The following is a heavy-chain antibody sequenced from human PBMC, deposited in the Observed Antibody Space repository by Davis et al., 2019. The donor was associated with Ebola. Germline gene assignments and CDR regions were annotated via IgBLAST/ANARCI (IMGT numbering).Heavy chain of an antibody. CDR2: LSAYNGNT. CDR1: GYTFTSYG. V-gene: IGHV1-18*01. J-gene: IGHJ4*02. Sequence: ASVKVSCKASGYTFTSYGISWVRQAPGQGLEWMGWLSAYNGNTNYAQKLQGRVTMTTDTSTSTAYMELRSLRSEDTAVYYCARPSHYYELPDYWGQGTLVTVSS. D-gene: IGHD3-22*01. CDR3: ARPSHYYELPDY.